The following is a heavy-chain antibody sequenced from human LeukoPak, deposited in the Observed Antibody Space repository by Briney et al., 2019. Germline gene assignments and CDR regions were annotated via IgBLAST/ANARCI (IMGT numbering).Heavy chain of an antibody. D-gene: IGHD3-10*01. CDR2: INHSGST. J-gene: IGHJ5*02. CDR1: GGSFSDYY. V-gene: IGHV4-34*01. CDR3: ARGRGLARLNWFDP. Sequence: SETLSLTCVVHGGSFSDYYWNWIRQPPGKGLEWIGEINHSGSTNYSPSLKSRVTISVDTSKNQFSLKMSSVTAADTAIYYCARGRGLARLNWFDPWGQGTLVTVSS.